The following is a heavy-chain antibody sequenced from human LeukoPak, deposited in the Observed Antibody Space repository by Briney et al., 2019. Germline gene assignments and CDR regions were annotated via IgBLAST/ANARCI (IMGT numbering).Heavy chain of an antibody. CDR1: GYTFINHG. Sequence: ASVKVSCKASGYTFINHGISWVRQAPGQGLEWMGWTSTYNTNYIQKLQGRVTMTTDTSTSTAYMELRGLRSDDTAVYYRAKGSSGWSLDYWGQGTLVTVSS. CDR3: AKGSSGWSLDY. J-gene: IGHJ4*02. V-gene: IGHV1-18*01. D-gene: IGHD6-19*01. CDR2: TSTYNT.